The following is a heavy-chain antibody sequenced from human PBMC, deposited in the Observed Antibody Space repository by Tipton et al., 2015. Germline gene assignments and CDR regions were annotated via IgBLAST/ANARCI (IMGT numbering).Heavy chain of an antibody. CDR2: IYGAATT. V-gene: IGHV3-53*01. J-gene: IGHJ4*02. CDR3: ARDGVEGYFDS. D-gene: IGHD1-1*01. CDR1: GFTVSSNY. Sequence: SLRLSCAGSGFTVSSNYMSWVRQAPGKGLEWVSLIYGAATTHYADSVKGRFTISRDNYRNMLYLQMNSLRADDTAVYYCARDGVEGYFDSWGQGTLVTVSS.